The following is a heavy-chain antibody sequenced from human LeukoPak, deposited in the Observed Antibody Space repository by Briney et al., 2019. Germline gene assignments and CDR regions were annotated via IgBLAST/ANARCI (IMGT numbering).Heavy chain of an antibody. J-gene: IGHJ4*02. CDR3: TKGYYEPFDS. Sequence: SETLSLTCTVSGASVNSYYWDWIRQPPGKGLEWIGCISDSGRTYYNPSLKSRVTILLGTSNNQFSLRLTSVTAADSAMYYCTKGYYEPFDSWGQGTLVTVPS. D-gene: IGHD3-22*01. CDR2: ISDSGRT. CDR1: GASVNSYY. V-gene: IGHV4-59*02.